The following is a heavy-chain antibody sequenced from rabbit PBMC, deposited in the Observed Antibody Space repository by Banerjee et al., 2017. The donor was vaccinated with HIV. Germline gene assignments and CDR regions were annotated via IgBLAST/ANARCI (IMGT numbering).Heavy chain of an antibody. CDR1: GFSFSSAYV. V-gene: IGHV1S40*01. D-gene: IGHD1-1*01. J-gene: IGHJ4*01. CDR3: ASGYSDVYFNL. Sequence: QSLEESGGDLVKPGASLTLTCTASGFSFSSAYVMCWVRQAPGKGLEWIACINTSSGSTVYATWAKGRFTISKTSSTTVTLQMTSLTAADTATYFCASGYSDVYFNLWGPGTLVTVS. CDR2: INTSSGST.